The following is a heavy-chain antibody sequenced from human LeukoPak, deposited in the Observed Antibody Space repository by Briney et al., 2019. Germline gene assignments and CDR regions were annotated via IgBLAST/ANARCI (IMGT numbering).Heavy chain of an antibody. D-gene: IGHD6-19*01. CDR3: ARHAVAGVVDY. V-gene: IGHV2-70*04. Sequence: SGPALLQPTRTLTLTCTFSGFSLGTSGMRVRWIRQPPVKALEWHARIDWDDDKFYSTSLKTRLTISKDTSKNQVVLTMTNMDPVDTATYYCARHAVAGVVDYWGQGTLVTVSS. CDR2: IDWDDDK. J-gene: IGHJ4*02. CDR1: GFSLGTSGMR.